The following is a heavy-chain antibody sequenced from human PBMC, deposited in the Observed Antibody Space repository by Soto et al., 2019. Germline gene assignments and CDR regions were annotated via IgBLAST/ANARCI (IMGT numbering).Heavy chain of an antibody. CDR3: ARAGSAAYFDY. CDR1: GFTFSSYD. CDR2: IGTAGDT. Sequence: EVQLVESGGSLVQPGGSLRLSCAASGFTFSSYDMHWVRQATGKGLEWVSAIGTAGDTYYPGSVKGRFTISRENAKNSLYLQMNSLRAGDTAVYYCARAGSAAYFDYWGQGTLVTVSS. J-gene: IGHJ4*02. V-gene: IGHV3-13*01. D-gene: IGHD6-13*01.